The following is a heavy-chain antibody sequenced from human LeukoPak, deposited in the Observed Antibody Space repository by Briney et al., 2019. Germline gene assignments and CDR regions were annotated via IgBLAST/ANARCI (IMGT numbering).Heavy chain of an antibody. Sequence: GLGWIGEINHSGSTNYNPSLKSRVTISVDTSKNQFSLKLSSVTAADTAVYYCARGSEQQLAYWGQGTLVTVSS. CDR3: ARGSEQQLAY. V-gene: IGHV4-34*01. J-gene: IGHJ4*02. CDR2: INHSGST. D-gene: IGHD6-13*01.